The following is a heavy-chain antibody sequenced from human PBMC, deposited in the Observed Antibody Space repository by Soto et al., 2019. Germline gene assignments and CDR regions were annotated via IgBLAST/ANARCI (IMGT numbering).Heavy chain of an antibody. CDR2: ISAYNGNT. CDR3: ARDRWLGIAAAGDFQH. D-gene: IGHD6-13*01. V-gene: IGHV1-18*04. Sequence: ASVKVSCKASGYTFTSYCISWVLEAPGEGLEWMGWISAYNGNTNYAQKLQGRVTMATDTSTSTAYMELRSLRSDDTAVYYCARDRWLGIAAAGDFQHWGQGTRVTVS. CDR1: GYTFTSYC. J-gene: IGHJ1*01.